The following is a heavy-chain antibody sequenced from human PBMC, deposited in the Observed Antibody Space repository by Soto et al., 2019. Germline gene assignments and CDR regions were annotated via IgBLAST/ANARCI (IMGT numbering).Heavy chain of an antibody. D-gene: IGHD2-15*01. CDR3: ARAEPLEYCSGGSCRGMDV. Sequence: SVKVSCKASGGTFSSYAISWVRQAPGQGLEWMGGIIPIFGTANYAQKFQGRVTITADKSTSTAYMELSSLRSEDTAVYYCARAEPLEYCSGGSCRGMDVWGQGTTFTVSS. CDR1: GGTFSSYA. J-gene: IGHJ6*02. V-gene: IGHV1-69*06. CDR2: IIPIFGTA.